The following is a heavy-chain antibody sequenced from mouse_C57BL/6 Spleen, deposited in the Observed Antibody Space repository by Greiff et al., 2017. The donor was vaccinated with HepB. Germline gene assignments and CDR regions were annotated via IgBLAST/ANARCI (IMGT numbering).Heavy chain of an antibody. CDR1: GYTFTSYW. J-gene: IGHJ2*01. CDR2: IDPNSGGT. V-gene: IGHV1-72*01. D-gene: IGHD1-1*01. Sequence: QSCKASGYTFTSYWMHWVKQRPGRGLEWIGRIDPNSGGTKYNEKFKSKATLTVDKPSSTAYMQLSSLTSEDSAVYYCARRGITTVVAPFDYWGQGTTLTVSS. CDR3: ARRGITTVVAPFDY.